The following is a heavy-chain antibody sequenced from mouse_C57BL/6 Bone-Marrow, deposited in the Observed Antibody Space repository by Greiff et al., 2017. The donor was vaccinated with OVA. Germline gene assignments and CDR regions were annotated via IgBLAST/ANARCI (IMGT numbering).Heavy chain of an antibody. CDR3: ARKGGYDYDDFDD. CDR2: IDPSDSET. CDR1: GYTFTSYW. Sequence: QVQLQQPGAELVRPGSSVKLSCKASGYTFTSYWMHWVKQRPIQGLEWIGNIDPSDSETHYNQKFKDKATLTVDKSSSTAYMQLSSLTSEDSAVYYCARKGGYDYDDFDDWGQGTTLTVSS. D-gene: IGHD2-4*01. J-gene: IGHJ2*01. V-gene: IGHV1-52*01.